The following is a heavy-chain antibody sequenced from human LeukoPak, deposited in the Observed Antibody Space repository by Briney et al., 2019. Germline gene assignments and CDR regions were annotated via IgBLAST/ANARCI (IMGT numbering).Heavy chain of an antibody. CDR1: GYTFTSYD. D-gene: IGHD3-3*01. CDR3: ARASITIFGVVMTYNWFDP. J-gene: IGHJ5*02. V-gene: IGHV1-8*01. CDR2: MNPNSGNT. Sequence: ASVKVSCKASGYTFTSYDINWVRPATGQGLEWMGWMNPNSGNTGYAQKFQGRVTMTRNTSISTAYMELSSLRSEDTAVYYCARASITIFGVVMTYNWFDPWGQGTLVTVSS.